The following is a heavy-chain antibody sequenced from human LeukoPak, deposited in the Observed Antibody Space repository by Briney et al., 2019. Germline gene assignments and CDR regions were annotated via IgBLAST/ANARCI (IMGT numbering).Heavy chain of an antibody. Sequence: GGSLRLSCAASGFTFSSYAMHWVRQAPGKGLEWVAVISYDGSNKYYADSVKGRFTISRDNSKNTLYLQVNSLRAEDTAVYYCARGPIVGAKGYWGQGTLVTVSS. CDR1: GFTFSSYA. V-gene: IGHV3-30*04. J-gene: IGHJ4*02. CDR3: ARGPIVGAKGY. D-gene: IGHD1-26*01. CDR2: ISYDGSNK.